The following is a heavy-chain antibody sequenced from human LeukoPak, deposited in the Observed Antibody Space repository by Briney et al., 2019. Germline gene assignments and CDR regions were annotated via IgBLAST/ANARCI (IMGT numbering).Heavy chain of an antibody. Sequence: SETLSLTCTVSGGSISSYYWSWIRQPPGKGLEWIGYIYYSGSTNYNPSLKSRVTISVDTSKNQFSLKLSSVSAADTAVYYCARGWGIAVADKYDYYYGMDVWGQGTTVTVSS. J-gene: IGHJ6*02. CDR3: ARGWGIAVADKYDYYYGMDV. CDR1: GGSISSYY. V-gene: IGHV4-59*01. D-gene: IGHD6-19*01. CDR2: IYYSGST.